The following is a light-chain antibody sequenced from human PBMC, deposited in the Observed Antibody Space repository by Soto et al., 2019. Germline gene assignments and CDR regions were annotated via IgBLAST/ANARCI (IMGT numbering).Light chain of an antibody. V-gene: IGLV2-14*01. CDR3: SSYTNTDSWV. Sequence: QSALTQPASVSGSLGQSITISCTGTTSDIGAYDRVSWYQQHPGKAPKLMISDVSFRPSGVSNRFSGSKSGNTASLTISGLQAVDEGDYYCSSYTNTDSWVFGGGTKLTVL. CDR2: DVS. CDR1: TSDIGAYDR. J-gene: IGLJ3*02.